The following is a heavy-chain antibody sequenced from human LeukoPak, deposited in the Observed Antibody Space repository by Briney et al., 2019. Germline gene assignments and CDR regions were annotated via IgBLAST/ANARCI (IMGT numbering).Heavy chain of an antibody. CDR2: ISGGAVST. CDR3: AKGAGYNSGWYYGY. Sequence: PGGSLRLSCAASGFTFTSFAMSWVRQAPGKGLEWVSAISGGAVSTYYADSVKGRFTVSRDNSKNTLYLQMSSLRAEDTAAYYCAKGAGYNSGWYYGYWGQGTLVTVSS. CDR1: GFTFTSFA. D-gene: IGHD6-19*01. J-gene: IGHJ4*02. V-gene: IGHV3-23*01.